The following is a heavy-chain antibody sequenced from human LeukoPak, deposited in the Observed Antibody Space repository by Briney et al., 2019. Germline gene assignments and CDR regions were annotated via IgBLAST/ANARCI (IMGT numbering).Heavy chain of an antibody. D-gene: IGHD3-10*01. CDR3: AREGVGELYAPTANWFDP. CDR1: GYSISSGYY. V-gene: IGHV4-38-2*02. Sequence: PSETLSLTCTVSGYSISSGYYWGWIRQPPGKGLEWIGRIYHSGSTYYNPSLKSRVTISVDTSKNQFSLKLSSVTAPDTAVYYCAREGVGELYAPTANWFDPWGQGTLVTVSS. J-gene: IGHJ5*02. CDR2: IYHSGST.